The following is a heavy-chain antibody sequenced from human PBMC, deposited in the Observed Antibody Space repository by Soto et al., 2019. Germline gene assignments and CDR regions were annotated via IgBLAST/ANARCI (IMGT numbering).Heavy chain of an antibody. Sequence: SVKVSCKASGGTFGSYTISWVRQAPGQGLEWMGRIIPILGIANYAQKFQGRVTITADKSTSTAYMELSSLRSEDTAVYYCARDPTIFGVVIIEPRWFDPWGQGTLVTVSS. D-gene: IGHD3-3*01. CDR1: GGTFGSYT. J-gene: IGHJ5*02. V-gene: IGHV1-69*04. CDR2: IIPILGIA. CDR3: ARDPTIFGVVIIEPRWFDP.